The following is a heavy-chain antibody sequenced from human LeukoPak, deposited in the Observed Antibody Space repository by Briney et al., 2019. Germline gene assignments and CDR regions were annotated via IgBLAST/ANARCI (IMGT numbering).Heavy chain of an antibody. CDR2: TYYSGYT. V-gene: IGHV4-59*12. Sequence: SETLSLTCTVSGGSISTSYWSWIRQPPGKELEWIGSTYYSGYTNNNPSLKSRVTISVDTSKNQFSLKLSSVTAADTAVYYCARGIQLWLNWFDPWGQGTLVTVSS. D-gene: IGHD5-18*01. CDR3: ARGIQLWLNWFDP. J-gene: IGHJ5*02. CDR1: GGSISTSY.